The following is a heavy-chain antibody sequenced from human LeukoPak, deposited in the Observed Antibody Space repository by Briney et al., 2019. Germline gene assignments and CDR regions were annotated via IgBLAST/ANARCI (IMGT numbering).Heavy chain of an antibody. CDR2: IRYDGSNK. CDR3: AKDPSDYYGMDV. J-gene: IGHJ6*02. V-gene: IGHV3-30*02. D-gene: IGHD3-10*01. Sequence: GGSLRLSCAASGSTFSSYGMHWVRQAPGKGLEWVAFIRYDGSNKYYADSVKGRFTISRDNSKNTLYLQMNSLRAEDTAVYYCAKDPSDYYGMDVWGQGTTVTVSS. CDR1: GSTFSSYG.